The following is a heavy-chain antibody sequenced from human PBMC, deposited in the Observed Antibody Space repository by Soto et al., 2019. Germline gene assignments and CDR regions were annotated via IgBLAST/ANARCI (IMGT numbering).Heavy chain of an antibody. CDR3: ARDIVVVPAAGAIGYYMDV. Sequence: GGSLRLSCAASGFTFSSYAMHWVRQAPGKGLEYVSAISSNGGSTYYANSVKGRFTISRDNSKNTLYLQMGSLRAEDMAVYYCARDIVVVPAAGAIGYYMDVWGKGTTVTVSS. CDR2: ISSNGGST. D-gene: IGHD2-2*01. V-gene: IGHV3-64*01. J-gene: IGHJ6*03. CDR1: GFTFSSYA.